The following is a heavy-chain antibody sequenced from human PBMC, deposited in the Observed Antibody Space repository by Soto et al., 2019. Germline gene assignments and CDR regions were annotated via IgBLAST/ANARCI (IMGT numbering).Heavy chain of an antibody. CDR3: ARGNRGGSGSPASYYYSGLDV. D-gene: IGHD3-10*01. CDR2: VSAGGDMT. Sequence: DVQLLESGGHLVQPGGSLRLSFAASGFTFSSYAMSWVRQAPGKGLEWVSSVSAGGDMTYYSDSVKGRFTISRDNSNNALFLKMNSLRIEDTALYYCARGNRGGSGSPASYYYSGLDVWGQGATVTV. J-gene: IGHJ6*02. CDR1: GFTFSSYA. V-gene: IGHV3-23*01.